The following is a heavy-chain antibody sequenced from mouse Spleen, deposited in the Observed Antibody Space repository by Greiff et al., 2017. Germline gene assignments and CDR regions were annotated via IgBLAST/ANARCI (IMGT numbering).Heavy chain of an antibody. V-gene: IGHV1-7*01. CDR1: GYTFTSYW. Sequence: QVQLKESGAELAKPGASVKLSCKASGYTFTSYWMHWVKQRPGQGLEWIGYINPSSGYTKYNQKFKDKATLTADKSSSTAYMQLSSLTYEDSAVYYCAKASNLDFAMDYWGQGTSVTVSS. CDR3: AKASNLDFAMDY. D-gene: IGHD6-1*01. J-gene: IGHJ4*01. CDR2: INPSSGYT.